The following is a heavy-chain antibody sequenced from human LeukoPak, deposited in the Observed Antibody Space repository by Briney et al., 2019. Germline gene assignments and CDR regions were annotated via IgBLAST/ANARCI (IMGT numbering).Heavy chain of an antibody. D-gene: IGHD6-19*01. Sequence: PGGSLRLSCAAFGFTVSSKYMSWARQAPGKGLEWVSVFYSGGSTYYADSVKGRFTISRDNSKNTLYFQMNSLRAEDAAVYYCARGPGWNYFDYWGQGTLVTVSS. J-gene: IGHJ4*02. V-gene: IGHV3-66*01. CDR3: ARGPGWNYFDY. CDR2: FYSGGST. CDR1: GFTVSSKY.